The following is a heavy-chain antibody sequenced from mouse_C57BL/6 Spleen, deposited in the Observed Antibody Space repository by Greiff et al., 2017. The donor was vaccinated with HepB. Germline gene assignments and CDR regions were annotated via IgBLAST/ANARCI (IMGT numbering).Heavy chain of an antibody. CDR3: ARTSIVTTGGYYAMDY. Sequence: VQGVESGPGLVAPSQSLSITCTVSGFSLTSYGVDWVRQSPGKGLEWLGVIWGVGSTNYNSALKSRLSISKDNSKSQVFLKMNSLQTDDTAMYYCARTSIVTTGGYYAMDYWGQGTSVTVSS. D-gene: IGHD2-5*01. J-gene: IGHJ4*01. CDR2: IWGVGST. V-gene: IGHV2-6*01. CDR1: GFSLTSYG.